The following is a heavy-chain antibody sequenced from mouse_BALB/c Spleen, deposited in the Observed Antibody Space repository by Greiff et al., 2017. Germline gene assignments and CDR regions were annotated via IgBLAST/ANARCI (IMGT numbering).Heavy chain of an antibody. CDR2: LDPENGNT. CDR3: ASAYGSWFAY. D-gene: IGHD2-2*01. CDR1: GFNIKDYY. J-gene: IGHJ3*01. Sequence: EVQLQQSGAELVRPGALVKLSCKASGFNIKDYYMHWVNQRPEQGLEWIGWLDPENGNTIYDPKFQGQASITADTSSNPAYLQLSSLTSEDTAVYYCASAYGSWFAYWGQGTLVTVSA. V-gene: IGHV14-1*02.